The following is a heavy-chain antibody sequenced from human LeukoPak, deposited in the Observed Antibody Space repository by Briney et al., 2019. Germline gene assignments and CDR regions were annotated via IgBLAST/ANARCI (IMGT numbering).Heavy chain of an antibody. Sequence: GESLKISCKGSGYSFTSYWIGWVRQMPGKGLEWMGIIYPGDSDTRYRPSFEGQVTISADKSISTAYLQWSSLKASDTAMYYCARRGFCTNGVCHFDYWGQGTLVTVSS. CDR2: IYPGDSDT. CDR3: ARRGFCTNGVCHFDY. V-gene: IGHV5-51*01. D-gene: IGHD2-8*01. J-gene: IGHJ4*02. CDR1: GYSFTSYW.